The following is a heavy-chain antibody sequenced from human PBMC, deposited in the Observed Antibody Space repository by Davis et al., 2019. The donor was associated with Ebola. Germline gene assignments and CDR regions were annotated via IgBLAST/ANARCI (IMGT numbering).Heavy chain of an antibody. Sequence: GESLKISCAASGFTFSSNWMSWVRQAPGKGLEWVANIKQDGSEKYYVDSVKGRFTISRDNAKNSLYVQMNSLRAEDTAVYYCARGVFRVVNGYYYYYMDVWGKGTTVTVSS. CDR2: IKQDGSEK. CDR3: ARGVFRVVNGYYYYYMDV. J-gene: IGHJ6*03. V-gene: IGHV3-7*03. CDR1: GFTFSSNW. D-gene: IGHD3-3*01.